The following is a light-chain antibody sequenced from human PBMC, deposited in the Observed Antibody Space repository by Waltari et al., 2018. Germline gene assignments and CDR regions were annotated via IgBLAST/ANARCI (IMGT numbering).Light chain of an antibody. CDR2: YAS. CDR1: QSIDSN. CDR3: HQSSSLPWT. V-gene: IGKV6-21*02. J-gene: IGKJ1*01. Sequence: EIVLTQSPDFQSVTPKEKVTITCRASQSIDSNLHWYQQKPNQSPKPLIRYASQSSSGVPSRFSGSRSGTDFTLTINSLEAEDAATYFCHQSSSLPWTFGQGTKVEIK.